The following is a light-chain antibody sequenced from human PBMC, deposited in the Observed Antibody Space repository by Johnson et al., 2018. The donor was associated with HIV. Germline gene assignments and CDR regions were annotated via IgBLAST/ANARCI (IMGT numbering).Light chain of an antibody. V-gene: IGLV1-51*02. CDR2: ENN. Sequence: QSVLTQPPSVSAAPGQKVTISCSGSSSNIGNNYVSWYQQLPGTAPKLLIYENNKRPSWIPDRFSGSKSGTSATLGIPGLPTGDEADYYCGTWDTSLSPGGVFGTGTKVSVL. CDR1: SSNIGNNY. CDR3: GTWDTSLSPGGV. J-gene: IGLJ1*01.